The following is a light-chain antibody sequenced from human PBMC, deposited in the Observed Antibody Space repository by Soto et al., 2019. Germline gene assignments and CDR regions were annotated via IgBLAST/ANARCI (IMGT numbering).Light chain of an antibody. CDR3: QQSTSFPWP. CDR2: EAS. V-gene: IGKV1-5*01. J-gene: IGKJ1*01. CDR1: QSISGW. Sequence: TKAPSILPKCITHCVTITWLASQSISGWLAWYQQKPGKAPKLLIYEASSLESGVPSRFSGSGSGTEFTLAISSLQPDDFATYYCQQSTSFPWPFGQVTKVDIK.